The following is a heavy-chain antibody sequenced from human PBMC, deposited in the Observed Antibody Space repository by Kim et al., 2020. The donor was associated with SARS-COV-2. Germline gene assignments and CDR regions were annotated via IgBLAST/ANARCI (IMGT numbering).Heavy chain of an antibody. CDR2: INHSGST. CDR3: ARGGRIWDIVVVPAAMGYYGMDV. CDR1: GWSFSGYY. V-gene: IGHV4-34*01. J-gene: IGHJ6*02. D-gene: IGHD2-2*01. Sequence: SETLSLTCAVYGWSFSGYYWSWIRQPPGKGLEWIGEINHSGSTNYNPSLKSRVTISVDTSKNQFSLKLSSVTAADTAVYYCARGGRIWDIVVVPAAMGYYGMDVWGQGTTVTVSS.